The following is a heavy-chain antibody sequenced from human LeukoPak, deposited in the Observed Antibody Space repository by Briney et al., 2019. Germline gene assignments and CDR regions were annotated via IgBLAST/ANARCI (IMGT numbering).Heavy chain of an antibody. J-gene: IGHJ4*02. CDR3: ATDSDPWGPAAGTIDY. V-gene: IGHV1-24*01. D-gene: IGHD6-13*01. CDR1: GYTLTGLS. CDR2: FDPEDGET. Sequence: ASVKVSCKVSGYTLTGLSMHWVRQAPGKGLEWMGGFDPEDGETIYAQKFQGRVTMTEDTSTDTAYMELNSLRSEDTAVYYCATDSDPWGPAAGTIDYWGQGTLVTVSS.